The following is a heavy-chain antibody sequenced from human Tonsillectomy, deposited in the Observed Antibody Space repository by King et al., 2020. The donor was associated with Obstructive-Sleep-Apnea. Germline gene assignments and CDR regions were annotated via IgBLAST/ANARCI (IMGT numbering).Heavy chain of an antibody. J-gene: IGHJ4*02. CDR3: ARQWVG. D-gene: IGHD1-26*01. Sequence: MQLQESVPGLVKPSETLSLTCTVSGGSISSSSYYWGWIRQPPGKGLESIWSFYYSWSTYYNPSLKSRVTISVDTSKNQFSLKLSSVTAADTAVYYCARQWVGWGQGTLVTVSS. V-gene: IGHV4-39*01. CDR1: GGSISSSSYY. CDR2: FYYSWST.